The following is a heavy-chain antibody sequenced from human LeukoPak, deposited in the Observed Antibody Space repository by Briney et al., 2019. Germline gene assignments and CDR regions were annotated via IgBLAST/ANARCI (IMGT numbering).Heavy chain of an antibody. CDR3: ASRSWSSGWYRVDY. J-gene: IGHJ4*02. CDR2: MNPNSGNT. V-gene: IGHV1-8*01. Sequence: YXXNWVRQATGQXLEWMGWMNPNSGNTGYAQKFQGRVTMTRNTSISTAYMELSSLRSEDTAVYYCASRSWSSGWYRVDYWGQGTLVTVSS. CDR1: YX. D-gene: IGHD6-19*01.